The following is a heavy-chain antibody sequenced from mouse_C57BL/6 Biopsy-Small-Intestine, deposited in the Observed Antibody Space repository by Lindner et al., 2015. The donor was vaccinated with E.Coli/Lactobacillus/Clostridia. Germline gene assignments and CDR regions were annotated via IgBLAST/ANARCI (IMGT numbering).Heavy chain of an antibody. CDR2: ILPGSGSN. CDR3: TRSGYGGDYFDY. J-gene: IGHJ2*01. V-gene: IGHV1-9*01. D-gene: IGHD2-10*02. Sequence: LQESGAELMKPGASVKLSCKATGYTFTGYWIEWVKQRPGHGLEWIGEILPGSGSNNYNEKFRGKATITEDTSSNTAYMQLNSLTTEDSAIYYCTRSGYGGDYFDYWGQGSTLTVSS. CDR1: GYTFTGYW.